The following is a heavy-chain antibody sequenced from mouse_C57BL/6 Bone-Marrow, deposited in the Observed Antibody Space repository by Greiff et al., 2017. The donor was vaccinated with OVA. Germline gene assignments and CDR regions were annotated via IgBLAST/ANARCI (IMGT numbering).Heavy chain of an antibody. J-gene: IGHJ2*01. CDR2: INPYHGGT. CDR1: GYTFTDYY. CDR3: ASIYYDYDGGFGY. V-gene: IGHV1-19*01. D-gene: IGHD2-4*01. Sequence: EVQLQQSGPVLVKPGDSVKMSCKASGYTFTDYYMNWVKQSHGKSLEWIGVINPYHGGTRYKQKFKGKATLTVDKSASTAYMELYSLTSEDSAVYYCASIYYDYDGGFGYWGQGTTLTVSS.